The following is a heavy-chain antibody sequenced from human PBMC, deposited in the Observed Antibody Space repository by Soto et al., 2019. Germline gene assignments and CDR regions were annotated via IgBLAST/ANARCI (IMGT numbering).Heavy chain of an antibody. CDR3: ARHGYYYGSGSYYI. J-gene: IGHJ4*02. Sequence: KPSETLSLTCTVSGGSISSSSYYWGWIRQPPGKGLEWIGSIYYSGSTYYNPSLKSRVTISVDTSKNQFSLKLSSVTAADTAVYYCARHGYYYGSGSYYIWGQGTLVTVS. CDR2: IYYSGST. V-gene: IGHV4-39*01. CDR1: GGSISSSSYY. D-gene: IGHD3-10*01.